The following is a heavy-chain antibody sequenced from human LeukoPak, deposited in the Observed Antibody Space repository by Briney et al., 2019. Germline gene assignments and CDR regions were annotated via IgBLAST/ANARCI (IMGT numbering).Heavy chain of an antibody. CDR2: ISSSSSYT. CDR3: ARAVHSSSAEWYYYYGMDV. V-gene: IGHV3-11*06. Sequence: PGGSLRLSCAASGFTFSDYYMSWIRQAPGKGLEWVSYISSSSSYTNHADSVKGRFTISRDNAKNSLYLQMNSLRAEDTAVYYCARAVHSSSAEWYYYYGMDVWGKGTTVTVSS. J-gene: IGHJ6*04. CDR1: GFTFSDYY. D-gene: IGHD6-13*01.